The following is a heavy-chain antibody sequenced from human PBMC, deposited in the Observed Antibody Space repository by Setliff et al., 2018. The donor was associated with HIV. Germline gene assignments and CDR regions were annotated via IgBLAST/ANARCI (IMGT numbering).Heavy chain of an antibody. V-gene: IGHV3-30*02. CDR3: ARDGHLYGQPFDY. D-gene: IGHD3-10*01. CDR1: GFTFDDYT. CDR2: IRYDGSNK. Sequence: GGSLRLSCAASGFTFDDYTMHWVRQAPGKGLEWVAFIRYDGSNKYYADSVKGRFTISRDNTKNSLHLQLDSLSAEDAAVYFCARDGHLYGQPFDYWGQGALVTVSS. J-gene: IGHJ4*02.